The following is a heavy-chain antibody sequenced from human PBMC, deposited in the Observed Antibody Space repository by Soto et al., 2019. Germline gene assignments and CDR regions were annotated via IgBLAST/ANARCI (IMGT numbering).Heavy chain of an antibody. J-gene: IGHJ4*02. Sequence: TSETLSLTCTVSGGSISSGGYYWSWIRQHPGKGLEWIGYIYYSGSTYYNPSLKSRVTISVDTSKNQFSLKLSSVTAADTAVYYCARGRTGRYCSGGSCSHFDYWGQGTLVTVSS. V-gene: IGHV4-31*03. CDR2: IYYSGST. D-gene: IGHD2-15*01. CDR3: ARGRTGRYCSGGSCSHFDY. CDR1: GGSISSGGYY.